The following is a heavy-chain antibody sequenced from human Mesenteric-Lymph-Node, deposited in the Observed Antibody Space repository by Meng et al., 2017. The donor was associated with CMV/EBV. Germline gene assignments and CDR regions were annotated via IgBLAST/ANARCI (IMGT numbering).Heavy chain of an antibody. Sequence: GGSLRLSCAVSGFTFDSYWMSWVRQAPGKGLEWVANIKQDGSIKYYVDSVKGRFTISRDSAKNSLYLQMNSLRAEDTAVYYCARGDYYFDYWGQGTLVTVSS. J-gene: IGHJ4*02. CDR2: IKQDGSIK. V-gene: IGHV3-7*03. CDR1: GFTFDSYW. CDR3: ARGDYYFDY.